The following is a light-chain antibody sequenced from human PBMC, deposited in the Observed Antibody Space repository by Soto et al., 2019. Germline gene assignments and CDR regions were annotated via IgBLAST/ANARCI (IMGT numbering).Light chain of an antibody. J-gene: IGKJ1*01. CDR3: EQYDNWPPT. Sequence: ELVMTQSPATLSVSPGERATISCRASQNIRSNLAWYQQNPGQRPRLLIYDTSARATGVPARFSGSGSGTEFTLTTSSLQSEDFAVYSCEQYDNWPPTFGQGNKVEVK. CDR1: QNIRSN. V-gene: IGKV3-15*01. CDR2: DTS.